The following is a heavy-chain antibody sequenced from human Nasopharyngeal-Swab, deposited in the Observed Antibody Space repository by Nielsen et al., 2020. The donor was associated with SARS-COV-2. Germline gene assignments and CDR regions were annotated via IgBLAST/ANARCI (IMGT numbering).Heavy chain of an antibody. V-gene: IGHV3-7*03. Sequence: GESLKISCAASGFTFRNYWMHWVRQAPGKGLEWVANINPDGSEMQYVDSVKGRFTISRDNAENSLYLHMNSLRGDDTAVYYCAHYASAAYWGQGTLVTVSS. CDR3: AHYASAAY. CDR1: GFTFRNYW. J-gene: IGHJ4*02. CDR2: INPDGSEM. D-gene: IGHD2-2*01.